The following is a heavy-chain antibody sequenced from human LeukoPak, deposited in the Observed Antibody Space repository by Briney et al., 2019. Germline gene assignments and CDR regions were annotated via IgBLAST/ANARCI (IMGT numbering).Heavy chain of an antibody. CDR3: ASQDKLGGFDY. D-gene: IGHD2-15*01. CDR1: GYTFTSYG. J-gene: IGHJ4*02. Sequence: ASVKVSRKASGYTFTSYGISWVRQAPGQGLEWMGWISAYNGNTNYAQKFQGRVTMTRNTSISTAYMELSSLRSEDTAVYYCASQDKLGGFDYWGQGTLVTVSS. V-gene: IGHV1-18*01. CDR2: ISAYNGNT.